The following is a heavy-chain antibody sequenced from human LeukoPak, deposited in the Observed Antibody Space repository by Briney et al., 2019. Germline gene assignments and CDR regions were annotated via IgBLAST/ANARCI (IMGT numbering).Heavy chain of an antibody. CDR3: ARSSGLHSSKSSYYFDY. D-gene: IGHD6-6*01. CDR2: IDYIGST. V-gene: IGHV4-59*08. J-gene: IGHJ4*02. CDR1: GGSISSYY. Sequence: SETLSLTCTVAGGSISSYYWSWIRQPPGKGLEWIGYIDYIGSTNYNPSLKSRIRMSVDRSQNQVSLNLTSVTAADTAVYYCARSSGLHSSKSSYYFDYWGQGTLVTVSS.